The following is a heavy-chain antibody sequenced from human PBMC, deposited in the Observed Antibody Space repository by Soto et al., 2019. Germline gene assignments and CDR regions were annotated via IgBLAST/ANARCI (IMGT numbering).Heavy chain of an antibody. V-gene: IGHV4-59*08. Sequence: QVQLQESGPGLVKPSETLSLTCTVSGDSISSYYWCWIRQPPGKGLEWIAYIYYSGTTNYNPSLKSRVTISVDTSKTQFSLRLSSVTAADTAVYSCARHKEIVATVIFDQWGQGTLVTVSS. J-gene: IGHJ4*02. D-gene: IGHD5-12*01. CDR2: IYYSGTT. CDR1: GDSISSYY. CDR3: ARHKEIVATVIFDQ.